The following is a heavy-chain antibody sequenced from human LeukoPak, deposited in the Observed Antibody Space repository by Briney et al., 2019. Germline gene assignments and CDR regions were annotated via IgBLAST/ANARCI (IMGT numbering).Heavy chain of an antibody. CDR1: GGSISSSY. J-gene: IGHJ4*02. V-gene: IGHV4-59*01. D-gene: IGHD6-13*01. CDR2: IYYSGST. CDR3: ARVTSSWYYFDY. Sequence: SETLSLTCTVSGGSISSSYWSWIRQPPGTGLEWIGYIYYSGSTNYNPSLKSRVTISVDSSKNQFSLKLTSVTAADTAVYYCARVTSSWYYFDYWGQGTLVTVSS.